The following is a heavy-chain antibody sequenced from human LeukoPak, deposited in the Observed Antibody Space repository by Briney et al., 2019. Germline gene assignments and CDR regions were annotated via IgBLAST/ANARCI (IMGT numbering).Heavy chain of an antibody. Sequence: PSETLSLTCTVSGDSISSSRYYWGWIRQPPGKGLEWIGSIYYSGSAYYNPSLKSRVTISADTSKNQFSLKLSSVTAADTAVYYCASDYSSSWYYFDYWGQGTLVTVSS. CDR1: GDSISSSRYY. CDR2: IYYSGSA. V-gene: IGHV4-39*01. CDR3: ASDYSSSWYYFDY. D-gene: IGHD6-13*01. J-gene: IGHJ4*02.